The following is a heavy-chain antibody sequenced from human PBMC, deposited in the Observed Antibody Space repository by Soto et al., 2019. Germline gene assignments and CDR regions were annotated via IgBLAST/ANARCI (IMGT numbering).Heavy chain of an antibody. CDR2: ISYDGSNK. Sequence: QVQLVESGGGVVQPGRSLRLSCAASGFTFSSCGMHWVRQAPGKGLEWVAVISYDGSNKYYADSVKGRFTISRDNSKNTRYLQMNSLRAEDTAVYYCAKDYQWLGWFDPWGQGTLVTVS. D-gene: IGHD6-19*01. J-gene: IGHJ5*02. CDR1: GFTFSSCG. CDR3: AKDYQWLGWFDP. V-gene: IGHV3-30*18.